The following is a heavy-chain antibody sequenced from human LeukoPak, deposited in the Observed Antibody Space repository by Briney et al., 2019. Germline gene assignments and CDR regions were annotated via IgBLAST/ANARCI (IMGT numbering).Heavy chain of an antibody. D-gene: IGHD5-12*01. CDR1: GYTFTSYG. CDR3: ARVPESEGYSGFPPLDYYYGMDV. V-gene: IGHV1-18*01. Sequence: GASVKVSCKASGYTFTSYGISWVRQAPGQGLEWMGWISAYNGNTNYAQKLQGRVTMTTDTSTSTAYMELRSLRSDDTAVYYCARVPESEGYSGFPPLDYYYGMDVWGQGTTVTVSS. J-gene: IGHJ6*02. CDR2: ISAYNGNT.